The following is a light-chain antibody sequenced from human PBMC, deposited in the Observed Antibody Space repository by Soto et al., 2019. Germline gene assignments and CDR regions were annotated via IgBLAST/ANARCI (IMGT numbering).Light chain of an antibody. CDR3: SSYAGSSVV. V-gene: IGLV2-8*01. CDR2: EVT. CDR1: SSDVGAYEY. Sequence: QSVLTQPPSASGSPGQSVTISCTGTSSDVGAYEYVSWYQHHPGRAPKLILYEVTKRPSGVPGRFSGSKSGNTASLTVSGLQAEDEADYYCSSYAGSSVVFGTGTKLTVL. J-gene: IGLJ1*01.